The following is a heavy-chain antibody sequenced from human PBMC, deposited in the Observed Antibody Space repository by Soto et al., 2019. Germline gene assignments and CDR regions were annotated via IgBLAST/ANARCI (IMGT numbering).Heavy chain of an antibody. V-gene: IGHV1-18*01. CDR1: GYTFTSYG. CDR3: ARDRGGYPWDWFAP. CDR2: ISVYNGNT. J-gene: IGHJ5*02. Sequence: QVQLVQSGAEVKKPGASVKVSCKASGYTFTSYGISWVRQAPGQGLEWMGWISVYNGNTNYAQKLRGGATRTTDPPTSKAYREVGSLRSDDPAVYSCARDRGGYPWDWFAPWGQGPLVTVSS. D-gene: IGHD3-16*01.